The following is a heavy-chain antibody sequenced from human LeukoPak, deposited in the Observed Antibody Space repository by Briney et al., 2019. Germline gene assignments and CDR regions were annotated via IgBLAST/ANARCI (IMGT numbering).Heavy chain of an antibody. Sequence: EASVKVSCKASGYTFTGYYMHWVRQAPGQGLEWMGWINPNSGGTNYAQKFQGRVTMTRDTSISTAYMELSRLRSDDTAVYYCARALGSSAWYYYYMDVWGKGTTVTVSS. CDR2: INPNSGGT. V-gene: IGHV1-2*02. D-gene: IGHD6-19*01. J-gene: IGHJ6*03. CDR3: ARALGSSAWYYYYMDV. CDR1: GYTFTGYY.